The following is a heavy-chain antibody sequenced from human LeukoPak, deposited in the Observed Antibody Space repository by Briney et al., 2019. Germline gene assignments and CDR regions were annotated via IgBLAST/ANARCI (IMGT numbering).Heavy chain of an antibody. CDR3: AITGGPTVTAFDL. CDR2: INHDGGDK. V-gene: IGHV3-7*02. Sequence: GGSLRLSCVASGFIFRNYWMSWVRQAPGKGLEWVANINHDGGDKNYVDSVKGRFTISRDNAKSSLYLQMNSLRVEDTAIYYCAITGGPTVTAFDLWGQGILVTVSS. D-gene: IGHD4-17*01. J-gene: IGHJ4*02. CDR1: GFIFRNYW.